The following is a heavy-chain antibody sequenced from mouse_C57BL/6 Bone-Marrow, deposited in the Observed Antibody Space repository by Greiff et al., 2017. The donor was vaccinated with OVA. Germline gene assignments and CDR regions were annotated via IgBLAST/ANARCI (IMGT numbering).Heavy chain of an antibody. D-gene: IGHD1-1*01. J-gene: IGHJ2*01. CDR2: ISYSGST. CDR1: GYSITSGYD. CDR3: ARGDYYGSSYVFDY. Sequence: EVKLMESGPGMVKPSQSLSLTCTVTGYSITSGYDWHWIRHFPGNKLEWMGYISYSGSTNYNPSLKSRISITHDTSKNHFFLKLNSVTTEDTATYYCARGDYYGSSYVFDYWGQGTTLTVSS. V-gene: IGHV3-1*01.